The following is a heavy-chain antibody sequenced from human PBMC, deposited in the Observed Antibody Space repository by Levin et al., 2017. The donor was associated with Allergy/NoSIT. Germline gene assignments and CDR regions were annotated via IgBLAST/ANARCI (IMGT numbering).Heavy chain of an antibody. V-gene: IGHV3-15*07. CDR1: GFIFSNAY. Sequence: GGSLRLSCAASGFIFSNAYMHWVRQAPGKGLEWVGHIMRESDGGTVEYAAPVNGRFTISRDDPKNTLYLQMSSLKTDDTAVYYCYGSSSSLGVDVWGQGTTVTVSS. CDR3: YGSSSSLGVDV. CDR2: IMRESDGGTV. J-gene: IGHJ6*02. D-gene: IGHD3-10*01.